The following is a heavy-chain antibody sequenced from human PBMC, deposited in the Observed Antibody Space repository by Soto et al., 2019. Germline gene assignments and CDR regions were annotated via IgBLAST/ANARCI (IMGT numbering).Heavy chain of an antibody. J-gene: IGHJ2*01. V-gene: IGHV1-18*01. Sequence: QVQLVQSGGEVKKPGASVKVSCQASGYTFSDYAIIWVRQAPGQGLEWMGWISASTRNTEQAQKFQGRVIMTPDTSTNTAYMELRSLRSDDTAVYYCVRCYCSVGSCYACWHFDLWGRGTLVTVSS. CDR1: GYTFSDYA. CDR3: VRCYCSVGSCYACWHFDL. D-gene: IGHD2-15*01. CDR2: ISASTRNT.